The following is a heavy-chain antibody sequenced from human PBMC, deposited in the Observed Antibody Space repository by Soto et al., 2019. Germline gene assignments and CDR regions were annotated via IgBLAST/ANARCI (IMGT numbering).Heavy chain of an antibody. CDR3: GRRVASGRASDV. J-gene: IGHJ6*02. CDR1: GFTFSSYW. CDR2: IKQDGSEE. D-gene: IGHD5-12*01. V-gene: IGHV3-7*01. Sequence: EVQLVESGGGLVQPGGSLRLSCVDSGFTFSSYWMSWVRQAPVKGLEWVGNIKQDGSEENYADSVKGRVTISRHNAKNTKSLQMNSVRVEDTAVYDCGRRVASGRASDVWGQGTTVVVSS.